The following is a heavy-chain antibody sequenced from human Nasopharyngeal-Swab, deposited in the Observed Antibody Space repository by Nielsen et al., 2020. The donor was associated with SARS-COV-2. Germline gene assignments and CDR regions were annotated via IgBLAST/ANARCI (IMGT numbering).Heavy chain of an antibody. Sequence: WVRQAPGQGLEWMGLINPSGGSTSYAQKFQGRITMTRDTSTSTVYMELSSLRSEDTAVYYCARDRVLIAVAGTIPGYYYYFGMDVWGQGTTVTVSS. V-gene: IGHV1-46*01. D-gene: IGHD6-19*01. CDR3: ARDRVLIAVAGTIPGYYYYFGMDV. J-gene: IGHJ6*02. CDR2: INPSGGST.